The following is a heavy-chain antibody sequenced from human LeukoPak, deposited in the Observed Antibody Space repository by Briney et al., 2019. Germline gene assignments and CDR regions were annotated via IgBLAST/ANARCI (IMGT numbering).Heavy chain of an antibody. J-gene: IGHJ4*02. V-gene: IGHV1-46*03. D-gene: IGHD2-15*01. CDR3: ARALVGYCSGGSCCTLDC. Sequence: GASVKVSCKASGYTFTSYYMHWVRQAPGQGLEWMGIINPSGGSTSYAQKFQGRVTMIRDTSTSTVYMELSSLRSEDTAVYYCARALVGYCSGGSCCTLDCWGQGTLVTVSS. CDR2: INPSGGST. CDR1: GYTFTSYY.